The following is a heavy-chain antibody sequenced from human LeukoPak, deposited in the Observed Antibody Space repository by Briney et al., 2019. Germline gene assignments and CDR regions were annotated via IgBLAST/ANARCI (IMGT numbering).Heavy chain of an antibody. CDR2: IYTSGST. CDR3: ARGVGDIVVVPAATDAGWFDP. CDR1: GGSISSYY. Sequence: SETLSLTCTVSGGSISSYYWSWIRQPAGKGLEWIGRIYTSGSTNYNPSLKSRVTMSVDTSKNQFSLKLSSVTAADTAVYYCARGVGDIVVVPAATDAGWFDPWGQGTLVTVSS. J-gene: IGHJ5*02. D-gene: IGHD2-2*01. V-gene: IGHV4-4*07.